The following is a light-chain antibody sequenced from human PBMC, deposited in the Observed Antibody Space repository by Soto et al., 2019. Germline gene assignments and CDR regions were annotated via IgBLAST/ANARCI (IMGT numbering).Light chain of an antibody. CDR3: AAWDDSLSVV. Sequence: QSVLTQPPSASGTPGQRVTISCSGSSSNIRSNYVYWYQQLPGTAPKLLIFSNDQRPSGVPDRFSGSKSGTSASLAISGLRSEDEDDYYCAAWDDSLSVVFGGGTKVTVL. CDR1: SSNIRSNY. J-gene: IGLJ2*01. V-gene: IGLV1-47*02. CDR2: SND.